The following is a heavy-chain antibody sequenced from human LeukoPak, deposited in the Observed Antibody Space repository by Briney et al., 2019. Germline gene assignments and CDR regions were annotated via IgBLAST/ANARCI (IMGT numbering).Heavy chain of an antibody. Sequence: GGSLRLSCASSGFTVITNDMTWVRQAPAKGLEWVSVLYSDGNTKYADSVQGRFTISRDNSKNNLYLEMNSLSPDDTAVYYCARGVEPLAANTLAYWGQGTLVTVSS. J-gene: IGHJ4*02. CDR3: ARGVEPLAANTLAY. CDR1: GFTVITND. D-gene: IGHD1-14*01. V-gene: IGHV3-53*01. CDR2: LYSDGNT.